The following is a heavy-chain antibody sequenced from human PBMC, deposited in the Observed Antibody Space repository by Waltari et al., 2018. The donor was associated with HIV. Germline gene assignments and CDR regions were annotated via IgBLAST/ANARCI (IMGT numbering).Heavy chain of an antibody. V-gene: IGHV3-48*01. CDR2: ISSSGTI. Sequence: EVQLVESGGGLVQPGGSLRLPCAASGFTFTRYRLNGFRTAPGKGLEWVSYISSSGTIYYADSVKGRFTISRDNAKNSLYLQMNSLRAEDTAVYYCAASGYDANFDYWGQGTLVTVSS. D-gene: IGHD5-12*01. CDR3: AASGYDANFDY. J-gene: IGHJ4*02. CDR1: GFTFTRYR.